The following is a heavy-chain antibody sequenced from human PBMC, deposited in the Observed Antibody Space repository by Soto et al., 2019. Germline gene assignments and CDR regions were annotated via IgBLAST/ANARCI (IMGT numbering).Heavy chain of an antibody. CDR3: ARDAPTTAAQDDY. Sequence: QVQLVQSGAEVKKPGASVKVSCKASGYTFTSYGISWVRQAPGQGLEWMGWMSAYNGNTNYAQKLQGRVTMTRDTSTSTAYMNLRSLRSDDKAVYYSARDAPTTAAQDDYWGQGTLVTVSS. V-gene: IGHV1-18*01. J-gene: IGHJ4*02. CDR2: MSAYNGNT. CDR1: GYTFTSYG. D-gene: IGHD6-13*01.